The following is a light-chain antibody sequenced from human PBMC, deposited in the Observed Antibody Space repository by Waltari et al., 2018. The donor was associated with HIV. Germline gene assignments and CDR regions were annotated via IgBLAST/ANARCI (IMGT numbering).Light chain of an antibody. J-gene: IGLJ2*01. V-gene: IGLV2-14*03. CDR2: DVS. CDR3: SSYTSSSTDVV. CDR1: SSAVGGYHY. Sequence: QSALTQPASVSGSTGQSITISCTGTSSAVGGYHYVSWYQQHPGKAPKLMMYDVSNRPSGVSNRFSGSKSGNTASLTISGLQAEDEADYYCSSYTSSSTDVVFGGGTKLTVL.